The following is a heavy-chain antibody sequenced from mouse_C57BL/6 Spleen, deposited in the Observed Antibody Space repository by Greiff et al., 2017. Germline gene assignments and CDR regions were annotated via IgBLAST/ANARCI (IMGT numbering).Heavy chain of an antibody. V-gene: IGHV1-15*01. CDR1: GYTFTDYE. J-gene: IGHJ3*01. D-gene: IGHD2-5*01. CDR3: TRSYYSNYVAY. Sequence: VKLMESGAELVRPGASVTLSCKASGYTFTDYEMHWVKQTPVHGLEWIGAIDPETGGTAYNQKFKGKAILTADKSSSTAYMELRSLTSEDSAVYYCTRSYYSNYVAYWGQGTLVTVSA. CDR2: IDPETGGT.